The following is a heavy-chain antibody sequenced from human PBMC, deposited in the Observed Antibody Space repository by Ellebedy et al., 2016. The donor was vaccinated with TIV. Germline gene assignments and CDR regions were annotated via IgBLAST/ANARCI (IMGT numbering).Heavy chain of an antibody. Sequence: SETLSLTXTVSGGSISSYYWSWIRQPPGKGLEWIGYIYYSGSTNYNPSLKSRVTISVDTSKNQFSLKLSSVTAADTAVYYCARDYYDSSGYYQADWGQGTLVTVSS. CDR2: IYYSGST. J-gene: IGHJ4*02. CDR1: GGSISSYY. D-gene: IGHD3-22*01. CDR3: ARDYYDSSGYYQAD. V-gene: IGHV4-59*01.